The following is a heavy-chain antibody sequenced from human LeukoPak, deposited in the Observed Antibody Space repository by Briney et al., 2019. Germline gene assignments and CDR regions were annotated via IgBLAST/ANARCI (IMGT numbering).Heavy chain of an antibody. CDR3: ARVYDSSGYFYWYFDL. CDR2: MFYSGST. Sequence: PSETLSLTCSVSGGSISSYYWSWIRQPPGKGLEWIGYMFYSGSTNYNPSLKSRVTISVDTSKNQFSLKLTSVTAADTAVYYCARVYDSSGYFYWYFDLWGRGNLVTVSS. V-gene: IGHV4-59*01. J-gene: IGHJ2*01. D-gene: IGHD3-22*01. CDR1: GGSISSYY.